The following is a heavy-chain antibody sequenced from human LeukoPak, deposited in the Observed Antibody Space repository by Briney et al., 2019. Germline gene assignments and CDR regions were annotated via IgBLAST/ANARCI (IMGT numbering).Heavy chain of an antibody. D-gene: IGHD1-26*01. J-gene: IGHJ6*02. CDR1: GGSISSGDYY. CDR3: AKWGHYYYYGMDV. CDR2: IYYSGST. V-gene: IGHV4-61*08. Sequence: SETLSLTCTVSGGSISSGDYYWSWIRQPPGKGLEWIGYIYYSGSTNYNPSLKSRVTISVDTSKNQFSLKLSSVTAADTAVYYCAKWGHYYYYGMDVWGQGTTVTVSS.